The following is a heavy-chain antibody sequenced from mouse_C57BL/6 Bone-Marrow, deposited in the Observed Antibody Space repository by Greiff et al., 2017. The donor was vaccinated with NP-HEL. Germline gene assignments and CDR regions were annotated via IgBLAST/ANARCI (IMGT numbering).Heavy chain of an antibody. CDR2: IYPGSGNT. V-gene: IGHV1-66*01. D-gene: IGHD1-1*01. CDR1: GYSFTSYY. J-gene: IGHJ2*01. CDR3: ARRGGSSYFDY. Sequence: QVQLQQSGPELVKPGASVKISCKASGYSFTSYYIHWVKQRPGQGLEWIGWIYPGSGNTKYNEKFKGKATLTADTSSSTAYMQLSSLTSEDSAVYYCARRGGSSYFDYWGQGTTLTVSS.